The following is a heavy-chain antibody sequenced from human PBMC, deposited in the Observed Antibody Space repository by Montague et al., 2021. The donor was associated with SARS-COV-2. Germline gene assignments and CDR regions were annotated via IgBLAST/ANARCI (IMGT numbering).Heavy chain of an antibody. V-gene: IGHV4-39*07. CDR1: GGSMSTVSYY. CDR2: ISYSGAT. D-gene: IGHD1-1*01. J-gene: IGHJ5*02. Sequence: SETLSLTCTVSGGSMSTVSYYWGWLRQTPGTGLDWVGSISYSGATYYTQSLATRVSLSRDTSKSPFSLELGSVTAADTAVCSCARERQEVGIYFDPWGHGTLVTVSS. CDR3: ARERQEVGIYFDP.